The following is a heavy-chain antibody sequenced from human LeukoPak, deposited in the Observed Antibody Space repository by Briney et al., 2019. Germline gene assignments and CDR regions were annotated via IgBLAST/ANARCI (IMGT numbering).Heavy chain of an antibody. CDR3: ASFFTPSGYYHDSRDAFDI. CDR2: INPNSGGT. J-gene: IGHJ3*02. V-gene: IGHV1-2*02. D-gene: IGHD3-22*01. CDR1: GYTFTGYY. Sequence: ASVKVSCKASGYTFTGYYMHWVRQAPGQGLVWMGWINPNSGGTNYAQKFQGRVTMTRDTSISTAYMELSRLRSDDTAVYYCASFFTPSGYYHDSRDAFDIWGQGTMVTVSS.